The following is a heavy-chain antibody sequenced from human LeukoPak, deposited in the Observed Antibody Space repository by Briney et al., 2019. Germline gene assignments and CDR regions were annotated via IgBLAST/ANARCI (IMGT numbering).Heavy chain of an antibody. J-gene: IGHJ6*02. CDR2: IYYSGSA. CDR3: ARADRYYGSGSYYSVYYYAMDV. V-gene: IGHV4-59*01. Sequence: SETLSLTCTVSGGSISSYYWSWIRQPPGKGLEWIGYIYYSGSANYNPSLKSRVTISVDTSKNQFSLKLSSVTAADTAVYYCARADRYYGSGSYYSVYYYAMDVWGQGTTVTVSS. D-gene: IGHD3-10*01. CDR1: GGSISSYY.